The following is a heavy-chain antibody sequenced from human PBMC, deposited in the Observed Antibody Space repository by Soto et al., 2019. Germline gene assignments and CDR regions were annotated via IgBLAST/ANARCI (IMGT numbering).Heavy chain of an antibody. CDR3: AHRLQIAVTGTLDY. D-gene: IGHD6-19*01. Sequence: QITLKESGPTLVKPTQTLTLTCTFSGFSLSTSGVGVGWIRQPPGKALEWLALIYWDDDKRYSPSLKSRLTITKDTSKNPVVLTMTNMDPMDTATYYCAHRLQIAVTGTLDYWGQGTLVTVSS. CDR1: GFSLSTSGVG. CDR2: IYWDDDK. V-gene: IGHV2-5*02. J-gene: IGHJ4*02.